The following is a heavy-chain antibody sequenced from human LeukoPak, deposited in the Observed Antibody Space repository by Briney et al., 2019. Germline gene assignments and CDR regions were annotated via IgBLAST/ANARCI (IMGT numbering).Heavy chain of an antibody. V-gene: IGHV1-18*01. CDR3: ARDLWNFYDDSGYNRDFDS. D-gene: IGHD3-22*01. CDR1: TSH. J-gene: IGHJ5*01. Sequence: ASVKVSCKATSHISWVRQAPGQGLEWMGWIGAYGGDTYYAQKFQGRITVTTDTSMSTVYMELRNLRSDDTAVYYCARDLWNFYDDSGYNRDFDSWGQGTLVTVSS. CDR2: IGAYGGDT.